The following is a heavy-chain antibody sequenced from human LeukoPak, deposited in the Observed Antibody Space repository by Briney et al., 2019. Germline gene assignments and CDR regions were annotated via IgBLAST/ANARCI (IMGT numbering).Heavy chain of an antibody. Sequence: GGSLRLSCAPSVFTFSSYAMHWVRQAPGKGLEWVAVISYAGSNKFYADSVRRRVTISRDNSKNTLYLQKHNTKTEDTAVYYCARGQHRVTYSDDAFDIWGQGTMVTVSS. CDR3: ARGQHRVTYSDDAFDI. CDR2: ISYAGSNK. V-gene: IGHV3-30-3*01. J-gene: IGHJ3*02. CDR1: VFTFSSYA. D-gene: IGHD4-11*01.